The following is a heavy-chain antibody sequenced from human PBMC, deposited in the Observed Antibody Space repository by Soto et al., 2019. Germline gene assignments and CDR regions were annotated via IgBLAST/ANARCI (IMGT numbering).Heavy chain of an antibody. CDR3: TTYEHTSGWYAFFRH. V-gene: IGHV3-15*07. CDR2: IKSNTDGGTI. J-gene: IGHJ1*01. Sequence: VQLVESGGDLAQPGGSLRLSCAASGVTVSDAWMNWVRQAPGKGLEWVGRIKSNTDGGTIEYAAPVKGRFTISRDDSRNMLYLQMTSLKTEDTAVYYCTTYEHTSGWYAFFRHWGQGTLATVSS. CDR1: GVTVSDAW. D-gene: IGHD6-19*01.